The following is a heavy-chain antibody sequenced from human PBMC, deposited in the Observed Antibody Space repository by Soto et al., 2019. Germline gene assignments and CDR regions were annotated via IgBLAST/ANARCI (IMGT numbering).Heavy chain of an antibody. CDR3: ARGPTSLNSADGR. D-gene: IGHD6-13*01. J-gene: IGHJ4*02. Sequence: QVQLVQSGAEMRKPGASVMVSCKASGYTFTSYALNWVRQAPGQRLEWMGWINGGNGDTKYSQRFQDRVTITRDTSANTVYMELSSLTSEDTAIYYCARGPTSLNSADGRWGPGTPVTVSS. CDR2: INGGNGDT. V-gene: IGHV1-3*01. CDR1: GYTFTSYA.